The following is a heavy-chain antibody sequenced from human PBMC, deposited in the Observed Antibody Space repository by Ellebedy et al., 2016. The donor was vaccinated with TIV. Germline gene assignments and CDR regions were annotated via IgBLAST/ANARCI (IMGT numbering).Heavy chain of an antibody. J-gene: IGHJ4*02. CDR3: ARGENYYGSGSYPL. CDR2: INPIFGIA. V-gene: IGHV1-69*13. Sequence: AASVKVSCKASGGPFSGNAIIWVRQAPGQGLEWMGGINPIFGIANYAQKFQGRVTITADASTSKANMDLSSLRSEDTAVYYCARGENYYGSGSYPLWGQGTLVTVSS. D-gene: IGHD3-10*01. CDR1: GGPFSGNA.